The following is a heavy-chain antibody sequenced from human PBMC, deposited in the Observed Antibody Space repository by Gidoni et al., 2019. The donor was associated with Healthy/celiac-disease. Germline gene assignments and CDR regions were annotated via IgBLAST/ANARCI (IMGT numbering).Heavy chain of an antibody. CDR3: AKDYCGGDCGFMGY. CDR1: GFTFSSDG. J-gene: IGHJ4*02. V-gene: IGHV3-30*18. CDR2: ISYDGSNK. Sequence: QVQLVESGGGVVQPGRSLRLSCAASGFTFSSDGIHWVRQAPGKGLGWVAVISYDGSNKYYADSVKGRFTISRDNSKNTLYLQMNSLRAEDTAVYYCAKDYCGGDCGFMGYWGQGTLVTVSS. D-gene: IGHD2-21*01.